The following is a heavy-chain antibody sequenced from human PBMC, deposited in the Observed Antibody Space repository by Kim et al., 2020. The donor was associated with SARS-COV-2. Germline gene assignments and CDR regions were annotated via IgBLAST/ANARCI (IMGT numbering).Heavy chain of an antibody. Sequence: GGSLRLSCVASEFTLSSFAMRWVRQVPGKGLEWVSAISGGGGSIYYADSVKGRFTISRDNSKNTLYLQMNSLRAEDTAVYYCAGLMRVAADLRILGHW. J-gene: IGHJ1*01. CDR3: AGLMRVAADLRILGH. V-gene: IGHV3-23*01. CDR2: ISGGGGSI. D-gene: IGHD2-21*01. CDR1: EFTLSSFA.